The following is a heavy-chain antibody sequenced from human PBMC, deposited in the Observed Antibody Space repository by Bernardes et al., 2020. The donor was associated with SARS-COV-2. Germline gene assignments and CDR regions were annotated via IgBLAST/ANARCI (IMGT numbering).Heavy chain of an antibody. Sequence: GESLRLSCAASGFTFSSYSISWVRQAPGKGLECVSSIIFNGGSTYYTDSVKGRFTISRDNSKNTLYLQMNTLRAEDTALYYCAKSPPSLRYFDWLKAYYYDGRDVGGQGTTVTGS. J-gene: IGHJ6*02. D-gene: IGHD3-9*01. CDR1: GFTFSSYS. V-gene: IGHV3-23*01. CDR3: AKSPPSLRYFDWLKAYYYDGRDV. CDR2: IIFNGGST.